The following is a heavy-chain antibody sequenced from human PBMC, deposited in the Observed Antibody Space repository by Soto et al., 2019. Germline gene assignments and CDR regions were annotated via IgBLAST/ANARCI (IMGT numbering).Heavy chain of an antibody. Sequence: QVRLVQSGAEVKKPGSSVKVSCKASGGTFSNYAITWLRLAPGQGLEWLGGVIPVLGTVNYAQKFQGRVTITADDSTNTASMELNRLRSEDTAVYSCARANPYTNSLGIWFEPWGQATLVIVS. CDR3: ARANPYTNSLGIWFEP. J-gene: IGHJ5*02. V-gene: IGHV1-69*01. CDR2: VIPVLGTV. CDR1: GGTFSNYA. D-gene: IGHD5-18*01.